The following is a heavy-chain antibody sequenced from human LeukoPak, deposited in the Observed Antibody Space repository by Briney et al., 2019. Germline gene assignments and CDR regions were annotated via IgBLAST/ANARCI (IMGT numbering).Heavy chain of an antibody. CDR3: ARVGSRRTTALDY. CDR2: ISSSSSYI. D-gene: IGHD4-17*01. V-gene: IGHV3-21*01. Sequence: GGSLRLSCAASGFTFSSYSMNWVRQAPGKGLEWASSISSSSSYIYYADSVKGRFTISRDNAKNSLYLQMNSLRAEDTAVYYCARVGSRRTTALDYWGQGTLVTVSS. J-gene: IGHJ4*02. CDR1: GFTFSSYS.